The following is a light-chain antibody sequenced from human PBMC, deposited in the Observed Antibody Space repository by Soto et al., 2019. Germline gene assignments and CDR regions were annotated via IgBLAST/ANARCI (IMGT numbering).Light chain of an antibody. Sequence: DIQMTQSPSSLSASVGDRVTITCRASQSISSYLNWYQQKPGKAPKLLIYAASSLQSGVPSRFSGSGSGTDFTLTISSLQPEDFATYYCQQSYSTPITFGQGTRLRL. CDR3: QQSYSTPIT. CDR2: AAS. CDR1: QSISSY. V-gene: IGKV1-39*01. J-gene: IGKJ5*01.